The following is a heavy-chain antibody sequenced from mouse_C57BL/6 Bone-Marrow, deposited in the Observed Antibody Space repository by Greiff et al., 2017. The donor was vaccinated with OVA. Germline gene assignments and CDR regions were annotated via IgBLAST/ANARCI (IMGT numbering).Heavy chain of an antibody. CDR1: GYTFTSYW. J-gene: IGHJ4*01. V-gene: IGHV1-69*01. CDR2: IAPSDSYT. CDR3: ARVRRGAMDY. Sequence: QVQLQQPGAELVMPGASVTLSCKASGYTFTSYWMHWVKQRPGHGLEWIGEIAPSDSYTNYNQKFKGKSTLTVDKSSSTAYMQLSILTSEDSAVYYCARVRRGAMDYWGQGTSVTVSS.